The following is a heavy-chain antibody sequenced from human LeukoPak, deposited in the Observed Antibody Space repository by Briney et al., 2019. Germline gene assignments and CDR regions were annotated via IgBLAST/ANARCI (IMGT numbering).Heavy chain of an antibody. Sequence: GGSLRLSCTASGFTFSAHYMEWVRQAPGKGLEWVGRTRNKANSHSTDYAASVKGRFTISRDDSKNSLFLQMNSLKTEDTAVYYCVRSVLRYFDWLGGYDIWGQGTRLSVSS. CDR2: TRNKANSHST. D-gene: IGHD3-9*01. V-gene: IGHV3-72*01. CDR3: VRSVLRYFDWLGGYDI. CDR1: GFTFSAHY. J-gene: IGHJ3*02.